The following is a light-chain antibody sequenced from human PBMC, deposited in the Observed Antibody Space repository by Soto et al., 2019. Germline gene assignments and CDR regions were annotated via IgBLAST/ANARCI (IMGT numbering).Light chain of an antibody. V-gene: IGKV1-5*03. CDR1: QYISSW. CDR3: QQYKSQRT. Sequence: DIQMTQSPSTLSASVGDRVTITCRASQYISSWLAWYQQKPGKAPKLLIYKASSLESGVPSRFSGSGSGTEFTLTISSLQPDDVATYYCQQYKSQRTFGQGTKVEIK. CDR2: KAS. J-gene: IGKJ1*01.